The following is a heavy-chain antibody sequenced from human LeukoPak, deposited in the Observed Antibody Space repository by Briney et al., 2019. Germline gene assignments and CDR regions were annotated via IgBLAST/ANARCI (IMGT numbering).Heavy chain of an antibody. CDR2: INPTGGST. V-gene: IGHV1-46*01. Sequence: HRASVKVSCKASGYTFTSYYMHWVRQAPGQGLEWMGLINPTGGSTGYAQKFQGRVTMTRDMSTSTDYMELSSLRSDDTAVYYCARDSLLWFGEFTWDDAFDIWGQGTMVTVSS. D-gene: IGHD3-10*01. CDR1: GYTFTSYY. CDR3: ARDSLLWFGEFTWDDAFDI. J-gene: IGHJ3*02.